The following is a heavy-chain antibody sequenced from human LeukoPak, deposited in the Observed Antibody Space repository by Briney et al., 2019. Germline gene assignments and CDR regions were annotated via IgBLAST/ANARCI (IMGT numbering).Heavy chain of an antibody. CDR1: GYTFTGYY. CDR2: INHNSGGT. V-gene: IGHV1-2*02. CDR3: ARDGGSSSTASDY. D-gene: IGHD6-6*01. J-gene: IGHJ4*02. Sequence: ASVKVSCKASGYTFTGYYMHWVRQPPGRGVAWMGWINHNSGGTNYAQKFQGRVTMTRDTSISTAYMELSRLRSDDTAVYYCARDGGSSSTASDYWGQGTLVTVSS.